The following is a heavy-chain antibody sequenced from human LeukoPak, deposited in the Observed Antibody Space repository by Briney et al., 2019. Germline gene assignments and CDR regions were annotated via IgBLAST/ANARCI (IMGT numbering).Heavy chain of an antibody. Sequence: GGSLRLSCAASGFTFSSYSMNWVRQAPGKGLEWVSYISSSSTIYYADSVKGRFTISRDNAKNSLYLQMNSLGDEDTAVYYCATVTPTLDYWGQGTLVTVSS. J-gene: IGHJ4*02. D-gene: IGHD4-17*01. CDR2: ISSSSTI. V-gene: IGHV3-48*02. CDR1: GFTFSSYS. CDR3: ATVTPTLDY.